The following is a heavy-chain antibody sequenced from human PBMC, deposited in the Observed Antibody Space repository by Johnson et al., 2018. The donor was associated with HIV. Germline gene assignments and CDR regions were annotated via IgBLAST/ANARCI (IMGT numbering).Heavy chain of an antibody. CDR3: AKDIYGYDAFDI. V-gene: IGHV3-23*04. CDR1: GFSFSSDV. Sequence: VQLVESGGTLVQPGGSLRVSCVASGFSFSSDVMTWVRQAPGKGLEWVSVVSGSGGSTYHADSVKGRFTISRDNSNNTLYMQMKSLKAEDTAVYYCAKDIYGYDAFDIWGQGTMVTVSS. CDR2: VSGSGGST. D-gene: IGHD5-24*01. J-gene: IGHJ3*02.